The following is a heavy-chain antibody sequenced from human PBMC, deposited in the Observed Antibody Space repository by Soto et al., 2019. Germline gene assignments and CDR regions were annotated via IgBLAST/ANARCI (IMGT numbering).Heavy chain of an antibody. Sequence: GGSLRLSCAASGFTFSSYAMSWVRQAPGKGLEWVSAISGSGGSTYYADSVKGRFTISRDNSKNTLYLQMNSLRAEDTAVYYCAKFDLRGSGWYWGGGFDYWGQGTLVTVSS. V-gene: IGHV3-23*01. CDR3: AKFDLRGSGWYWGGGFDY. CDR1: GFTFSSYA. CDR2: ISGSGGST. D-gene: IGHD6-19*01. J-gene: IGHJ4*02.